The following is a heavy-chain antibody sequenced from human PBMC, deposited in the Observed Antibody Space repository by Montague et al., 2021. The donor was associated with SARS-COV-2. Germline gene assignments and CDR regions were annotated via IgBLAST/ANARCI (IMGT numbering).Heavy chain of an antibody. CDR3: ARVGKQYCSGGSCYYKNPYFGMGV. Sequence: SLRLSCAASGFTFGNYEMNWVRQAPGKGLEWVSYISSSATVTYNTDSVKGRFSISRDNGRNSLFLQMNSLRAEDTAIYYCARVGKQYCSGGSCYYKNPYFGMGVWGQGTTVTVSS. CDR1: GFTFGNYE. CDR2: ISSSATVT. D-gene: IGHD2-15*01. V-gene: IGHV3-48*03. J-gene: IGHJ6*02.